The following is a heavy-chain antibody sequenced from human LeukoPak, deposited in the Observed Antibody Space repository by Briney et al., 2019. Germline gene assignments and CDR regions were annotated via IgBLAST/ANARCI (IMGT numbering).Heavy chain of an antibody. V-gene: IGHV3-30*03. D-gene: IGHD5-12*01. J-gene: IGHJ4*02. CDR1: GFTFSSYG. CDR3: AREPYSGYDYYFDY. Sequence: GGSLRLSCAASGFTFSSYGMHWVRQAPGKGLEWVAVISYDGSNKYYADSVKGRFTISRDNAKNSVYLQMNSLRVEDTAVYYCAREPYSGYDYYFDYWGQGTLVTVSS. CDR2: ISYDGSNK.